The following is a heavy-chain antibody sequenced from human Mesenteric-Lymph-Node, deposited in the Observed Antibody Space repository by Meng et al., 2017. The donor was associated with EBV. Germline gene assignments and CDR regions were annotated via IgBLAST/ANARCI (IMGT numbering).Heavy chain of an antibody. CDR2: FYYSGST. CDR1: GGSISSSSYY. CDR3: ARVLLRGVILL. V-gene: IGHV4-39*07. J-gene: IGHJ4*02. Sequence: QLQRQESGPGLVRPPETLSLPCTVSGGSISSSSYYWGWIRQPPGQGLEWIGSFYYSGSTYYNPSLKSRVTISEHTSKNQFSLKLSSVTAADTAVYYCARVLLRGVILLWGQGTLVTVFS. D-gene: IGHD3-10*01.